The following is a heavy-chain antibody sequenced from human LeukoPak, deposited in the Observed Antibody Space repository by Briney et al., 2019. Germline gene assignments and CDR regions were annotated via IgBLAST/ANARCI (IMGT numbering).Heavy chain of an antibody. V-gene: IGHV3-21*01. CDR1: GFTFSSYS. CDR2: ISSSSSSYI. Sequence: GGSLRLSCAASGFTFSSYSMNWVRQAPGKGLEWVSSISSSSSSYIYYADSVQGRFTISRDNAKNSLYLQMNSLRAEDTAVYYCAREFSSGWYYFDYWGQGTLVTVSS. D-gene: IGHD6-19*01. CDR3: AREFSSGWYYFDY. J-gene: IGHJ4*02.